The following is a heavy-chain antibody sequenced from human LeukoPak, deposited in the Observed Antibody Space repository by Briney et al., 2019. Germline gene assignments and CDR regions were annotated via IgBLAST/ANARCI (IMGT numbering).Heavy chain of an antibody. CDR3: ARDRDYGDYEGYYYGMDV. Sequence: VGCLRLSCAASGVSFRTYGVHCVRQGPGEGVGSGAVTWYGGGGKYYGDSVQGRFSISRDYSDKTIYLKMNSLRAEDTALYYCARDRDYGDYEGYYYGMDVWGQATTVTVPS. D-gene: IGHD4-17*01. J-gene: IGHJ6*02. V-gene: IGHV3-33*01. CDR1: GVSFRTYG. CDR2: TWYGGGGK.